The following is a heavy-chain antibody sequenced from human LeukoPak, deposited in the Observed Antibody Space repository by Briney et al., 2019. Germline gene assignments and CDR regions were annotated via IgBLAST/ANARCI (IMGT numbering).Heavy chain of an antibody. V-gene: IGHV3-33*06. CDR3: AKDERASRGSSSGWCIDY. J-gene: IGHJ4*02. CDR1: GFTFSSYG. CDR2: IWYDGSNK. Sequence: GGSLRLSCAASGFTFSSYGMHWVRQAPGKGLEWVAVIWYDGSNKYYADSVKGRFTISRDNSKNTLYLQMNSLRAEDTAVYYCAKDERASRGSSSGWCIDYWGQGTLVTVSS. D-gene: IGHD6-19*01.